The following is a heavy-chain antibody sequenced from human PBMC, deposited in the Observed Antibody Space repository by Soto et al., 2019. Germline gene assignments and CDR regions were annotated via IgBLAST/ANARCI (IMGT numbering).Heavy chain of an antibody. CDR3: ARERRIAAAGTHGWFDP. CDR2: IWYDGSNK. CDR1: GFTFSSYG. J-gene: IGHJ5*02. D-gene: IGHD6-13*01. Sequence: AGGSLRLSCAASGFTFSSYGMHWVRQAPGKGLEWVAVIWYDGSNKYYADSVKGRFTISRDNSKNTLYLQMNSLRAEDTAVYYCARERRIAAAGTHGWFDPWGQGTLVTVSS. V-gene: IGHV3-33*01.